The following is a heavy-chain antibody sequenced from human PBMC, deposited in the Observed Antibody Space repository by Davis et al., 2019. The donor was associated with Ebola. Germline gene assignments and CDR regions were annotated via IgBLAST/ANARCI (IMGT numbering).Heavy chain of an antibody. CDR1: GGSINNYF. CDR2: IHYSGTT. D-gene: IGHD4-17*01. V-gene: IGHV4-59*01. Sequence: SETLSLTCTVSGGSINNYFWSWIRQPPGKGLEWIGYIHYSGTTSKNPSLKSRVTMSVDTSKNQFSLKLSSVTAADTAVYYCARGNYGDYIVLYYYNMDVWGQGTTVTVSS. CDR3: ARGNYGDYIVLYYYNMDV. J-gene: IGHJ6*02.